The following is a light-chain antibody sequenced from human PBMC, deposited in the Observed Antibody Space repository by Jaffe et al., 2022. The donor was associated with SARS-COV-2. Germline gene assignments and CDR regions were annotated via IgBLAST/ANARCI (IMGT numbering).Light chain of an antibody. CDR2: RDV. Sequence: SYELTQPLAVSVALGQTATITCGGNNVGSKIVHWYQQKPGQAPVLVIYRDVLRPSGIPERFSGSNSGNTATLTISGAQAGDEADFYCQVWDRSTVIFGGGTKLTVL. CDR1: NVGSKI. J-gene: IGLJ2*01. V-gene: IGLV3-9*01. CDR3: QVWDRSTVI.